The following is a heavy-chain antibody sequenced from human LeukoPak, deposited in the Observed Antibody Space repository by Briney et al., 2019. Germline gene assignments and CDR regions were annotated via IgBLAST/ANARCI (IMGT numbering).Heavy chain of an antibody. CDR1: GGSISSSSYY. D-gene: IGHD3-3*01. Sequence: SETLSLTCTVSGGSISSSSYYWGWIRQPPGKGLEWIGGIYYSGSTYYNPSLKSRVTISVDTSKNQFSLKLSSVTAADTAVYYCAILASYYDFWSGYYPLLFDYWGQGTLVTVSS. CDR3: AILASYYDFWSGYYPLLFDY. J-gene: IGHJ4*02. CDR2: IYYSGST. V-gene: IGHV4-39*01.